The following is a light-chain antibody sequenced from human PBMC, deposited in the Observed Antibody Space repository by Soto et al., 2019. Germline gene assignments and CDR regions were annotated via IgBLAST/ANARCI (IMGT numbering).Light chain of an antibody. CDR1: QSVSNN. V-gene: IGKV3-15*01. CDR3: QQYNSWQT. J-gene: IGKJ1*01. Sequence: EIVMTQSPGTLSVSPGERATLSCRAGQSVSNNLAWYQQKPGQAPRLLIYDATTRATGIPARFSGSGSGTEFTLTITSLQSEDFAVYYCQQYNSWQTFGQGTKVEIK. CDR2: DAT.